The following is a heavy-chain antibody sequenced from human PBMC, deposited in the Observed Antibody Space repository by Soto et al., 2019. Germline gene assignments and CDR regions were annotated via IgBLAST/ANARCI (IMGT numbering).Heavy chain of an antibody. D-gene: IGHD1-20*01. V-gene: IGHV3-21*01. CDR3: ARDVSDNWLNRAFDI. J-gene: IGHJ3*02. Sequence: EVQLVESGGGLVKPGGSLRLSCAASGFTFSSYSMNWVRQAPGKGLEWVSSISSSSRYIYYADSVKGRFTISRDNAKNSLYLQMNSLRAEDTAVYYCARDVSDNWLNRAFDIWGQGTMVTVSS. CDR2: ISSSSRYI. CDR1: GFTFSSYS.